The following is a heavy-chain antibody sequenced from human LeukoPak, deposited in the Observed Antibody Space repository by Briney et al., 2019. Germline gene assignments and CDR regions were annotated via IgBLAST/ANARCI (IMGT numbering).Heavy chain of an antibody. Sequence: GGSLRLSCAASGFTFSSYAMSWVRQAPGKGLVWVSRIYTDGSRTNYADSVKGRFTISRDNARSTLILEMNSLTAEDTAVYYCVRDGRGDYPKFDLWGQGALVTVSS. CDR1: GFTFSSYA. J-gene: IGHJ4*02. V-gene: IGHV3-74*01. CDR3: VRDGRGDYPKFDL. CDR2: IYTDGSRT. D-gene: IGHD4-17*01.